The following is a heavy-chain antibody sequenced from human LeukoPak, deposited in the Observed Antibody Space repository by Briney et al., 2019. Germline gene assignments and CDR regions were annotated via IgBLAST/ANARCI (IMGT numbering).Heavy chain of an antibody. CDR1: GGSISSYY. CDR3: ARQNIVVVVGYNWFDP. D-gene: IGHD2-15*01. Sequence: PSETLSLTCTVSGGSISSYYWSWIRQPPGKGLEWIGYIYYSGSTNYNPSLKRRVTISVDTSKNQFSLKLSSVTAADTAVYYCARQNIVVVVGYNWFDPWGQGTLVTVSS. J-gene: IGHJ5*02. V-gene: IGHV4-59*08. CDR2: IYYSGST.